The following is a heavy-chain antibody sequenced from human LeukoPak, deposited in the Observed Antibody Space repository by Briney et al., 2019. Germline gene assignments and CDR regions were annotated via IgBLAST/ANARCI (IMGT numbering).Heavy chain of an antibody. Sequence: SETLSLTCTVSGGSISSGSYYWSWIRQPAGKGLEWIGRIYTSGSTNYNPSLKSRVTLSVDTSKNQFSLKLSSVTAADTAVYYCARVDVTPGALRYYYMDVWGKGTTVTVSS. V-gene: IGHV4-61*02. J-gene: IGHJ6*03. D-gene: IGHD1-14*01. CDR1: GGSISSGSYY. CDR3: ARVDVTPGALRYYYMDV. CDR2: IYTSGST.